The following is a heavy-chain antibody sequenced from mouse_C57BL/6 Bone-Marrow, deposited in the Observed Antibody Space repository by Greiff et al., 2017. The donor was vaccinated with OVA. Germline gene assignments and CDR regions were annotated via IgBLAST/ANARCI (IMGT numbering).Heavy chain of an antibody. CDR2: ISYDGSN. Sequence: EVQLVESGPGLVKPSQSLSLTCSVTGYSITSGYFWNWLRPFPGNKLEWMGYISYDGSNNYNPSLKNRISITRDTSKYQLFLNLNFMTTNAQATYYWARDEGYDYDDLAYWGQGTLVTVSA. V-gene: IGHV3-6*01. CDR1: GYSITSGYF. D-gene: IGHD2-4*01. J-gene: IGHJ3*01. CDR3: ARDEGYDYDDLAY.